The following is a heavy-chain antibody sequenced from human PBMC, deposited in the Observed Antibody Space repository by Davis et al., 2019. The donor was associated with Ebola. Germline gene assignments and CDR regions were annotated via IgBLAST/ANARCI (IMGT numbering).Heavy chain of an antibody. J-gene: IGHJ6*02. Sequence: GGSLRLSCAASGFTLSSYAMSWVRQAPGKGLEWISAISGSGGTTYFVDSVKGRFTISRDNAKNSLYLQMNSLRAKDTAVYYCARHGYSHAYYSMDVWGQGTTVTVSS. D-gene: IGHD5-18*01. CDR1: GFTLSSYA. V-gene: IGHV3-23*01. CDR2: ISGSGGTT. CDR3: ARHGYSHAYYSMDV.